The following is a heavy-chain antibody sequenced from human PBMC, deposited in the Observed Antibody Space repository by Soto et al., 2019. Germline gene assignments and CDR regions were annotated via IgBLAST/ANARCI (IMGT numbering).Heavy chain of an antibody. CDR1: GFTFSSYA. Sequence: LRLSCAASGFTFSSYAMSWVRQASGKGLEWVSASSGSGGSTYYADSVKGRFTISRDNSKNTLYLQMNSLRAEDTAVYYCAKVPSYYDSSGYYNYWGQGTLVTVSS. D-gene: IGHD3-22*01. CDR3: AKVPSYYDSSGYYNY. V-gene: IGHV3-23*01. J-gene: IGHJ4*02. CDR2: SSGSGGST.